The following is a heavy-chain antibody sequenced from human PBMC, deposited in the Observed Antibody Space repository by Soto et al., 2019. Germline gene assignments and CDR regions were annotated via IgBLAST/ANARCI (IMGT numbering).Heavy chain of an antibody. J-gene: IGHJ6*02. V-gene: IGHV5-51*01. CDR3: AASIFYYGMDV. CDR1: GYTFTNYW. Sequence: GESLKISCKGSGYTFTNYWIGWVRQMPGKGPEWMGIIYPGDSDTKYNPSFKGQVTISADKSITTTYLQWSSLKASDTAIYYCAASIFYYGMDVRGQGTTVTASS. CDR2: IYPGDSDT.